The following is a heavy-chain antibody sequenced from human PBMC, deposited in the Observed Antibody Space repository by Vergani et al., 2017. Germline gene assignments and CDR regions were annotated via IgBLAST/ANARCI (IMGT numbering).Heavy chain of an antibody. Sequence: EVQLVQSGAEVKKPGATMKISCKVSGYTFTDHYMHWVKQAPGKGLEWMGLVDPEDGETIYAEKFKGRVTIAADTSTDTAHLELSSLRSEDTAVYYCAKVPICSGGNCYSPNFDYWGQGTLVTVSS. J-gene: IGHJ4*02. CDR3: AKVPICSGGNCYSPNFDY. V-gene: IGHV1-69-2*01. CDR1: GYTFTDHY. CDR2: VDPEDGET. D-gene: IGHD2-15*01.